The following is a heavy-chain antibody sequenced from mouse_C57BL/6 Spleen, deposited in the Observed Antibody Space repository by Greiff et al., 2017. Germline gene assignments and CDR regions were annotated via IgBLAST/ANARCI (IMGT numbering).Heavy chain of an antibody. CDR2: INPSNGGT. CDR3: ARGDYYDYNWGYYFDY. V-gene: IGHV1-53*01. J-gene: IGHJ2*01. CDR1: GYTFTSYW. Sequence: QVQLQQPGTELVKPGASVKLSCKASGYTFTSYWMHWVKQRPGQGLEWIGNINPSNGGTNYNEKFKSKATLTVDKSSSTAYMQLSSLTSEDSAVYYCARGDYYDYNWGYYFDYWGQGTTLTVSS. D-gene: IGHD2-4*01.